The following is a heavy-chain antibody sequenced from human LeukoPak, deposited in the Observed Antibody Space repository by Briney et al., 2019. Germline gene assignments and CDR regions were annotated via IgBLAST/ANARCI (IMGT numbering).Heavy chain of an antibody. Sequence: GGSLRLTCAASGFIFTSYPFHWVRQTPGKGLEWLALISYDGSTKYYADSVKGRFTISRDDSKFTLYLQMNSLRAEDTGVYYCTRAQVQLLSRTFDYWGQGTLLTVPS. CDR2: ISYDGSTK. J-gene: IGHJ4*02. CDR1: GFIFTSYP. CDR3: TRAQVQLLSRTFDY. D-gene: IGHD2-2*01. V-gene: IGHV3-30*04.